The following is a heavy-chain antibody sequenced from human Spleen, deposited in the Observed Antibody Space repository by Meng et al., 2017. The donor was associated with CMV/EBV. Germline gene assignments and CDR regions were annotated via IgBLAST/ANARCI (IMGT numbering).Heavy chain of an antibody. D-gene: IGHD2-2*01. Sequence: ASAKVSCKASGYTFTSYGFSWVRQAPGQGLEWMGWISAYNGNTNYAQKLQGRVTMTTDTSTSTAYMELRSLRSDDTAVYYCARLSVRYCSSTSCYFDYWGQGTLVTVSS. CDR1: GYTFTSYG. J-gene: IGHJ4*02. CDR2: ISAYNGNT. CDR3: ARLSVRYCSSTSCYFDY. V-gene: IGHV1-18*01.